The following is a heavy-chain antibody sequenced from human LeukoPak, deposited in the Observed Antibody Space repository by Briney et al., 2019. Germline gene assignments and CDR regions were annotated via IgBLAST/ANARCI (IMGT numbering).Heavy chain of an antibody. CDR1: GFTFSSYA. CDR3: AREGGYCSGGSCYDYYGMDV. D-gene: IGHD2-15*01. J-gene: IGHJ6*02. CDR2: ISSSGSTI. V-gene: IGHV3-48*03. Sequence: GGSLRLSCAASGFTFSSYAMSWVRQAPGKGLEWVSYISSSGSTIYYADSVKGRFTISRDNAKNSLYLQMNSLRAEDTAVYYCAREGGYCSGGSCYDYYGMDVWGQGTTVTVSS.